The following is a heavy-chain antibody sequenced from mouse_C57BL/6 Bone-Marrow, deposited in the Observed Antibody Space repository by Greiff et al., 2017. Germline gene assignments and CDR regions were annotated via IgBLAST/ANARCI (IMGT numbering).Heavy chain of an antibody. J-gene: IGHJ3*01. CDR2: ISYDGSN. CDR3: ADPTFAY. V-gene: IGHV3-6*01. Sequence: EVKLQESGPGLVKPSQSLSLTCSVTGYSITSGYYWNWIRQFPGNKLEWMGYISYDGSNNYNPSLKNRISITRDTSKNQFFLKLNSVTTEDTATYYCADPTFAYWGQGTLVTVSA. D-gene: IGHD6-1*01. CDR1: GYSITSGYY.